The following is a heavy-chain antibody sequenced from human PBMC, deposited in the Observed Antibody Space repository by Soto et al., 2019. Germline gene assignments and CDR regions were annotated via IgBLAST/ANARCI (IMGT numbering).Heavy chain of an antibody. D-gene: IGHD3-10*01. J-gene: IGHJ5*02. CDR3: ARVRGVRGAPP. V-gene: IGHV4-34*01. CDR1: GGSFSGYY. Sequence: QVQLQQWGAGLLKPSETLSLTCAVYGGSFSGYYWSWIRQPPGKGLEWIGEINHSGSTNYNPSLKSRVTISVDTSKNQCSLKLSSVTAADTAVYYCARVRGVRGAPPWGQGTLVTVSS. CDR2: INHSGST.